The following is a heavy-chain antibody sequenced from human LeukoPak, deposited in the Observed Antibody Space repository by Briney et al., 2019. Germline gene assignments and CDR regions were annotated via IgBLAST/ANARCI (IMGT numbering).Heavy chain of an antibody. D-gene: IGHD2-2*02. CDR3: ARDARGYCSSTSCYTDQH. CDR2: IIPIFGTA. CDR1: GYTFTSYG. V-gene: IGHV1-69*13. Sequence: ASVKVSCKASGYTFTSYGISWVRQAPGQGLEWMGGIIPIFGTANYAQKFQGRVTITADESTSTAYMELSSLRSEDTAVYYCARDARGYCSSTSCYTDQHWGQGTLVTVSS. J-gene: IGHJ1*01.